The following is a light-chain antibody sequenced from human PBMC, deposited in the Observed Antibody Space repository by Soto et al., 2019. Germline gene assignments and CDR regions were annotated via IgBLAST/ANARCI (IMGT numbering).Light chain of an antibody. Sequence: QSALTQPPSASGSPGQSVTISCTGTSSDVGGYNYVSWYQQHPGKAPKVMIYEVSRRPSGVPDRFSGSKSGNTASLTVSGLQAEDEDDYYCSSYAGSSYVFGTGTKLTVL. CDR1: SSDVGGYNY. V-gene: IGLV2-8*01. CDR2: EVS. J-gene: IGLJ1*01. CDR3: SSYAGSSYV.